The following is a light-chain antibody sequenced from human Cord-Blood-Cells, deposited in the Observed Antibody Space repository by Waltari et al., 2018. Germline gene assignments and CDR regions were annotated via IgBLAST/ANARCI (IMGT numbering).Light chain of an antibody. V-gene: IGLV2-14*01. CDR2: EVS. CDR1: SSDVGCYNY. J-gene: IGLJ1*01. Sequence: QSALTQPASVSGSPGQSITISCTGTSSDVGCYNYVSWYQQHPGKAPKLMIYEVSNRPSGVAHRFAGSKSGTTAYLPISGLQAEDEADYYCSSYTSSSTLVFGTGTKVTVL. CDR3: SSYTSSSTLV.